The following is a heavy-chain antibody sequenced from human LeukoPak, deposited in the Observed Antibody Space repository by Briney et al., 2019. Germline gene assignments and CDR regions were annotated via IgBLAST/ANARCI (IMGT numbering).Heavy chain of an antibody. V-gene: IGHV1-18*01. CDR1: GGTFSSYA. CDR2: ISAYNGNT. CDR3: ARDEVPMTTVVTFVDY. J-gene: IGHJ4*02. Sequence: GSSVKVSCKASGGTFSSYAISWVRQAPGQGLEWMGWISAYNGNTNYAQKLQGRVTMTTDTSTSTAYMELRSLRSDDTAVYYCARDEVPMTTVVTFVDYWGQGTLVTVSS. D-gene: IGHD4-23*01.